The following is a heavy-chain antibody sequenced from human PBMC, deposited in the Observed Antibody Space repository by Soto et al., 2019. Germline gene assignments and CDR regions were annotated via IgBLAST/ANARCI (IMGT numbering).Heavy chain of an antibody. CDR1: GFIFNTYT. J-gene: IGHJ4*02. Sequence: EVQLVESGGDLVQPGGSLRLSCAASGFIFNTYTMNWVRQAPGKGLEWVSYISSSSSTIYYADSVKGRFTISRDKAKNSLYLQMNSLRDVDTAVYYCARDPAKNTAMAAGFDHWGQGTLVTVSS. V-gene: IGHV3-48*02. CDR3: ARDPAKNTAMAAGFDH. CDR2: ISSSSSTI. D-gene: IGHD5-18*01.